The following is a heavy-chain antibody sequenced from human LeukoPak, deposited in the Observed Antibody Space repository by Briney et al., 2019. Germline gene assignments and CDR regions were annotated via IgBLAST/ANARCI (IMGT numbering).Heavy chain of an antibody. CDR3: ARAYYDILTGYYPFFDY. J-gene: IGHJ4*02. V-gene: IGHV3-21*01. CDR2: ISSSSSYI. Sequence: GGSLRLSCAASGFTFSSYSMNWVRQAPGKGLEWVSSISSSSSYIYYADSVKGRFTIPRDNAKNSLYLQMNSLRAEDTAVYYCARAYYDILTGYYPFFDYWGQGTLVTVSS. D-gene: IGHD3-9*01. CDR1: GFTFSSYS.